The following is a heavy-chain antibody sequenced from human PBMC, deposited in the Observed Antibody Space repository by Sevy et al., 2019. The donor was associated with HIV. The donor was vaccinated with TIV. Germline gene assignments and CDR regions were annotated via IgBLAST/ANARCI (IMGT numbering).Heavy chain of an antibody. V-gene: IGHV3-23*01. CDR2: ISASGGST. Sequence: GGSLRLSCAASGFTFSTYAMNWVRQAPAKGLEWVSVISASGGSTDYADSVKGRFTISRDNSKNTLYLQMNSLRAKDTAIYYCARVYDYWSGYFDYWGQGTLVTVSS. CDR1: GFTFSTYA. CDR3: ARVYDYWSGYFDY. D-gene: IGHD3-3*01. J-gene: IGHJ4*02.